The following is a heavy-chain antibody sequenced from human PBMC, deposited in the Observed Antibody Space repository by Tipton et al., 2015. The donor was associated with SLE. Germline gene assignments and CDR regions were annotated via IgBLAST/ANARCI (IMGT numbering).Heavy chain of an antibody. J-gene: IGHJ6*03. CDR2: IYHSGST. CDR3: ARAITMMGTGFYYNYYYMDV. V-gene: IGHV4-4*02. Sequence: TLSLTCAVSGGSISSSNWLSWVRQPPGKGLEWIGEIYHSGSTNYNPSLKSRVTISGDKSKNQFSLKLRTVTAADTAVYYGARAITMMGTGFYYNYYYMDVWGKGTTVTVTS. D-gene: IGHD3-22*01. CDR1: GGSISSSNW.